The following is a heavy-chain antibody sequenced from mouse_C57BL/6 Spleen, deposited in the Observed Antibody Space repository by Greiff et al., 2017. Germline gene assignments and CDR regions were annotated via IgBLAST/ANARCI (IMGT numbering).Heavy chain of an antibody. D-gene: IGHD1-1*01. CDR3: VRSHYGSSYDWYFDV. V-gene: IGHV10-1*01. CDR2: IRSKSNNYAT. Sequence: EVQRVESGGGLVQPKGSLKLSCAASGFSFNTYAMNWVRQAPGKGLGWVARIRSKSNNYATYYADSVKDRFTISRDDSESMLYLQMNNLKTEDTAMYYCVRSHYGSSYDWYFDVWGTGTTVTVSS. CDR1: GFSFNTYA. J-gene: IGHJ1*03.